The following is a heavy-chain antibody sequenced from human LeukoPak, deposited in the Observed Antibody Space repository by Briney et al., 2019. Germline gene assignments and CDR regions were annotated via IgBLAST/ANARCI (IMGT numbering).Heavy chain of an antibody. D-gene: IGHD2-8*01. V-gene: IGHV3-23*01. Sequence: PGGSLRLSCAASGFKFTTFAMTWVRQAPGKGLEWVSTITGSGYYTYYADSVKGRFTVSRDNSKNTLYLHMNSLRAEDTALYYCAKAPDFTDTKHELDNWGQGTLVTVSS. J-gene: IGHJ4*02. CDR3: AKAPDFTDTKHELDN. CDR1: GFKFTTFA. CDR2: ITGSGYYT.